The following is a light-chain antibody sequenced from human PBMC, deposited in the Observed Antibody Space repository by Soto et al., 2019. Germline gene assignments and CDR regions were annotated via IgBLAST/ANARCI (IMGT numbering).Light chain of an antibody. Sequence: QSVLTQPASVSGSPGQSITVSCTGTSSDVGLYDYVSWYQQHPGKSPKLIVYEVSHRPSGVSSRFSGSKSGNTASLVITGLQDEDEADYYCQSYDSSMSGAVFGTGTKVTVL. CDR3: QSYDSSMSGAV. J-gene: IGLJ1*01. CDR2: EVS. CDR1: SSDVGLYDY. V-gene: IGLV2-14*01.